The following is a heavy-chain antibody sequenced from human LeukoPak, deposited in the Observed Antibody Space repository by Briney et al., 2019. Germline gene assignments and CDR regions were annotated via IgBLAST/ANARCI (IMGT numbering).Heavy chain of an antibody. CDR1: GFTFSSYS. Sequence: PGGSLRLSCAASGFTFSSYSMNWVRQAPGKGLEWVSSISSSSSYIYYADSVKGRFTISRDNAKNSLYLQMNSLRAEDTAVYYCARDFYAGINDAFDIWGQGTMVTVSS. CDR3: ARDFYAGINDAFDI. J-gene: IGHJ3*02. V-gene: IGHV3-21*01. D-gene: IGHD3-16*01. CDR2: ISSSSSYI.